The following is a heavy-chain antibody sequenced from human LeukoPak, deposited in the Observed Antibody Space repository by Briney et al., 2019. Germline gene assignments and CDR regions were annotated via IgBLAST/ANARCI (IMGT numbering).Heavy chain of an antibody. CDR2: INHSGST. CDR3: AGVRIWFGPNGMDV. Sequence: SETLSLTCAVYGGSFSGYYWSWIRQPPGKGLEWIGEINHSGSTNYNPSLKSRVTISVDTSKNQFSLKLSSVTAADTAVYYCAGVRIWFGPNGMDVWGKGTAVTVSS. J-gene: IGHJ6*04. D-gene: IGHD3-10*01. V-gene: IGHV4-34*01. CDR1: GGSFSGYY.